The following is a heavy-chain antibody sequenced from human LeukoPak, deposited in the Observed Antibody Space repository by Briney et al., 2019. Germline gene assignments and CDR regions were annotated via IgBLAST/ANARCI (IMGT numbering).Heavy chain of an antibody. CDR2: IYYSGST. J-gene: IGHJ5*02. D-gene: IGHD6-13*01. Sequence: PSETLSLTCTVSGGSISSSSYYWSWIRQPPGKGLEWIGYIYYSGSTNYNPSLKSRVTISVDTSKNQFSLKLSSVTAADTAVYYCARVSVAAAIEGMINWFDPWGQGTLVTVSS. CDR3: ARVSVAAAIEGMINWFDP. CDR1: GGSISSSSYY. V-gene: IGHV4-61*01.